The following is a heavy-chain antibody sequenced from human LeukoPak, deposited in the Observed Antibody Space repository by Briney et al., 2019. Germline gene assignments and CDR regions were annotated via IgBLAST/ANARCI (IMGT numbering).Heavy chain of an antibody. D-gene: IGHD6-19*01. CDR3: ARVDSAVAIDY. CDR2: INHSGSN. J-gene: IGHJ4*02. V-gene: IGHV4-34*01. Sequence: SETLSLTCAFYGGSFSGYYWSWIRQPPGKGLEWIGEINHSGSNNYNPSLKSRVTISVDTSKNQFSLKLRSVTAADTAVYYCARVDSAVAIDYWGQGILVTVSS. CDR1: GGSFSGYY.